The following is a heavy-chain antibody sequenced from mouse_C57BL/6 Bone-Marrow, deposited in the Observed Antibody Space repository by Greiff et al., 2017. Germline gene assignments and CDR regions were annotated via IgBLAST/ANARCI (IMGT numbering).Heavy chain of an antibody. V-gene: IGHV5-9-1*02. D-gene: IGHD1-1*01. CDR3: TRGNYGSSYVYCDY. Sequence: EVQGVESGEGLVKPGGSLKLSCAASGFTFSSYAMSWARQTPEKRLEWVAYISSGGDYIYYADTVKGRFTISRDNARNTLYLQMSSLKSEDTAMYYCTRGNYGSSYVYCDYWGQGTTLTVSS. J-gene: IGHJ2*01. CDR2: ISSGGDYI. CDR1: GFTFSSYA.